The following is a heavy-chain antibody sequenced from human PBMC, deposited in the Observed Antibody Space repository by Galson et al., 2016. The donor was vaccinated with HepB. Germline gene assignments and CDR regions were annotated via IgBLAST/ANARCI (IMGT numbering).Heavy chain of an antibody. CDR3: ARDVPPLLGWYFDL. V-gene: IGHV3-53*01. CDR2: IHGGGST. Sequence: SLRLSCAASGFIVSSNYMSWVRQAPGKGLEWVSVIHGGGSTYYADSVRGRVTIPRDNSKNTLELQMNSLRAEDTAVYYCARDVPPLLGWYFDLWGRGTLVTVSS. CDR1: GFIVSSNY. J-gene: IGHJ2*01. D-gene: IGHD7-27*01.